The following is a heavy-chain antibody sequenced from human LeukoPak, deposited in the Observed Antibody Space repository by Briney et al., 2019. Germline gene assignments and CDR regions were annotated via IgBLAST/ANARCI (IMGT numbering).Heavy chain of an antibody. V-gene: IGHV3-9*01. J-gene: IGHJ3*02. CDR2: ISWNSGSI. D-gene: IGHD5-12*01. CDR1: GFTFDDYA. Sequence: GRSLRLSCAASGFTFDDYAMHWVRQAPGKGLEWVSGISWNSGSIGYADSVKGRFTISRDNAKNSLYLQMNSLRAEDTALYYCAKATDRYSGCDWGAFDIWGQGTMVTVSS. CDR3: AKATDRYSGCDWGAFDI.